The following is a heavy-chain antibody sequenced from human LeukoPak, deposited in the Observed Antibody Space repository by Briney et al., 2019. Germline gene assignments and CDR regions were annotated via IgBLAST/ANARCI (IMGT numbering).Heavy chain of an antibody. D-gene: IGHD2-15*01. V-gene: IGHV3-33*08. CDR1: GFTFSSYA. CDR2: IWYDGSNK. CDR3: ARERTYCSGGSCYSWFDP. J-gene: IGHJ5*02. Sequence: PGGSLRLSCAASGFTFSSYAMSWVRQAPGKGLEWVAVIWYDGSNKYYADSVKGRFTISRDNSKNTLYLQMNSLRAEDTAVYYCARERTYCSGGSCYSWFDPWGQGTLVTVSS.